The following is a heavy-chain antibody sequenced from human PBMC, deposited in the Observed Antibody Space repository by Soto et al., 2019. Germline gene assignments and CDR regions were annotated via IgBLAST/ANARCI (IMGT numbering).Heavy chain of an antibody. CDR1: GDSVSSNSAA. Sequence: SQTLSLTCAISGDSVSSNSAAWNWIRQSPSRGLEWLGRTYYRSKWYNDYAVSVKSRITINPDTSKNQFSLQLDSVTPEDTAVYYCARTRVYDSYNYYGMAVWGQGTTVTVSS. D-gene: IGHD3-3*01. J-gene: IGHJ6*02. CDR3: ARTRVYDSYNYYGMAV. CDR2: TYYRSKWYN. V-gene: IGHV6-1*01.